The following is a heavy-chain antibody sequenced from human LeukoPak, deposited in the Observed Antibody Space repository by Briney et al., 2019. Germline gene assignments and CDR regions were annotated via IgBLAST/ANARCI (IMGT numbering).Heavy chain of an antibody. J-gene: IGHJ4*02. D-gene: IGHD3-10*01. CDR1: GFTFSGYA. V-gene: IGHV3-23*01. CDR3: AKGGGEDFDH. Sequence: GGSLRLSCAASGFTFSGYAMSWVRQAPGKGLEWVSSISTTGGNTYYAESVKGRFTISRDNSKNTVFLQMSSLRAEDTALYYCAKGGGEDFDHWGQGALVTVSS. CDR2: ISTTGGNT.